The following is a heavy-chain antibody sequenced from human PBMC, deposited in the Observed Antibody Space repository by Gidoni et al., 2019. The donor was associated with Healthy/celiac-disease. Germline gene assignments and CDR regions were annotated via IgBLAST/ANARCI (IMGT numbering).Heavy chain of an antibody. D-gene: IGHD4-17*01. Sequence: QVQLQQSGPGLVKPSQTLSLTCSISGDSVSSNSSSWNWIRQSPSRGLEWLGRTYYRSKWYNDYAVSVKSRITIKPDTSKNQFSLQLNSVKPEDTAVYYCARGDYGDYYYYYGMDVWGQGTTVTVSS. CDR1: GDSVSSNSSS. CDR2: TYYRSKWYN. V-gene: IGHV6-1*01. CDR3: ARGDYGDYYYYYGMDV. J-gene: IGHJ6*02.